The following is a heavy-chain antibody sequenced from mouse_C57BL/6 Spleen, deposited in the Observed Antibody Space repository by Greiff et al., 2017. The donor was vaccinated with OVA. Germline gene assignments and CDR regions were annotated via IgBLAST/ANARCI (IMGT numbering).Heavy chain of an antibody. J-gene: IGHJ4*01. CDR3: ARWLLGMDY. D-gene: IGHD2-3*01. CDR2: IYPGDGDT. CDR1: GYAFSSSW. Sequence: VKLMESGPELVKPGASVKISCKASGYAFSSSWMNWVKQRPGKGLEWIGRIYPGDGDTNYNGKFKGKATLTADKSSSTAYMQLSSLTSEDSAVYFCARWLLGMDYWGQGTSVTVSS. V-gene: IGHV1-82*01.